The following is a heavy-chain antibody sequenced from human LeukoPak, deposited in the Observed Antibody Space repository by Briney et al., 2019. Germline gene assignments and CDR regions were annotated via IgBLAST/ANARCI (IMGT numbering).Heavy chain of an antibody. Sequence: SETLSLTCVVYGGSFSGHYWSWIRQPPGKGLEWIGDINQSGRANYNPSLKSQVTISIDTSKNQFSLNLNSVTAADTAVYYCVRNFDYWGQGTLVSVSS. V-gene: IGHV4-34*01. D-gene: IGHD1-14*01. CDR2: INQSGRA. CDR1: GGSFSGHY. CDR3: VRNFDY. J-gene: IGHJ4*02.